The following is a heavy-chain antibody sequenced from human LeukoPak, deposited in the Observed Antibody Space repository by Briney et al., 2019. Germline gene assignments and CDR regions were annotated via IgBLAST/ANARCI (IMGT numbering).Heavy chain of an antibody. J-gene: IGHJ5*02. Sequence: SETLSLTCAVSGGSISSSNWWSWVRQPPGKGLEWIGEIYHSGSTNYNPSLKSRVTISVDTSKNQFSLKLSSVTAADTAVYYCAREIAAAGTRWFDPWGQGTLVTVSS. CDR1: GGSISSSNW. CDR2: IYHSGST. D-gene: IGHD6-13*01. CDR3: AREIAAAGTRWFDP. V-gene: IGHV4-4*02.